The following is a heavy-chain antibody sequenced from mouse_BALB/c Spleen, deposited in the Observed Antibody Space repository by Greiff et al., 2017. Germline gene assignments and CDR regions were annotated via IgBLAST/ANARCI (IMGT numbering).Heavy chain of an antibody. Sequence: VQLKQSGPSLVKPSQTLSLTCSVTGDSITSGYWNWIRKFPGNKLEYMGYISYSGSTYYNPSLKSRISITRDTSKNQYYLQLNSVTTEDTATYYCARWDDGYSAWFAYWGQGTLVTVSA. D-gene: IGHD2-3*01. J-gene: IGHJ3*01. CDR2: ISYSGST. V-gene: IGHV3-8*02. CDR3: ARWDDGYSAWFAY. CDR1: GDSITSGY.